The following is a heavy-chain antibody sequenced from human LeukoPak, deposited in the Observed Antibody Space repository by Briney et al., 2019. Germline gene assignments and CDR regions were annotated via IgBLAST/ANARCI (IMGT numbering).Heavy chain of an antibody. J-gene: IGHJ4*02. CDR2: IKSKTDGGTT. V-gene: IGHV3-15*01. CDR3: TTYRPTGYPDY. D-gene: IGHD3-9*01. CDR1: GFAFSNAW. Sequence: GGSLRLSCAASGFAFSNAWMSWVRQAPGKGLEWVGRIKSKTDGGTTDYAAPVKGRFTISRDDSKNTLYLQMNSLKTEDTAMYYCTTYRPTGYPDYWGQGTLVTVSS.